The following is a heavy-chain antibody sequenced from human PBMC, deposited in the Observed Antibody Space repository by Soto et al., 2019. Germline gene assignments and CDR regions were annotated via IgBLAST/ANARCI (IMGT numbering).Heavy chain of an antibody. D-gene: IGHD1-26*01. V-gene: IGHV4-61*01. Sequence: QVQLQESGPGLVKPSETLSLTCTVSGGSVSSGSYYWSWIRQPPGKGLEWIGYIYYSGSTKYNPSLNHRVTISVDTSKTQFSLKLSSVTAADTAVYYCARAGLGDGSDYWGQGTLVTVSS. CDR1: GGSVSSGSYY. J-gene: IGHJ4*02. CDR2: IYYSGST. CDR3: ARAGLGDGSDY.